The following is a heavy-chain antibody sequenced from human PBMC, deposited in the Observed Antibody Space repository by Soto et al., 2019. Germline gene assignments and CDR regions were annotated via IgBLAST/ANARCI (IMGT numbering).Heavy chain of an antibody. CDR3: AKDVVTIVGVVISNYVYGMDV. Sequence: GGSLRLSCATSGFTFSTYAMSWVRQAPGKGLEWVSAISASSSSTYYADSVKGRFTISRDNSKKTLYLQMNSLRAEDTDVYYCAKDVVTIVGVVISNYVYGMDVWGQGTTVTVSS. CDR2: ISASSSST. V-gene: IGHV3-23*01. D-gene: IGHD3-3*01. CDR1: GFTFSTYA. J-gene: IGHJ6*02.